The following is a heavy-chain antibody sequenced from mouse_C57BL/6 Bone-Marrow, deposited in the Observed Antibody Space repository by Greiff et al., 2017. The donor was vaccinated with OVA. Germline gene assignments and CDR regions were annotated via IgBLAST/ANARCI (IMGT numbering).Heavy chain of an antibody. V-gene: IGHV5-15*01. J-gene: IGHJ4*01. D-gene: IGHD2-3*01. Sequence: EVKLQESGGGLVQPGGSLKLSCAASGFTFSDYGMAWVRQAPRKGPEWVAFISNLAYSIYYADTVTGRFTISRENAKNTLYLEMSSLRSEDTAMYYCARTYDPYYAMYYWGQGTSVTVSS. CDR3: ARTYDPYYAMYY. CDR2: ISNLAYSI. CDR1: GFTFSDYG.